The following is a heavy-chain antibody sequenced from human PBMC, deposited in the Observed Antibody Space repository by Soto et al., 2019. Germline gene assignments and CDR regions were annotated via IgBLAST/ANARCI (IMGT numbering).Heavy chain of an antibody. CDR2: IYYSGST. J-gene: IGHJ4*02. CDR1: GGSISSSSYY. D-gene: IGHD3-10*01. V-gene: IGHV4-39*01. Sequence: QLQLQESGPGLVKPSETLSLTCTVSGGSISSSSYYWGWIRQPPGKGLEWIGRIYYSGSTYYNPSLNSRVAIPVDTSKNQFSLKLSSVTAADTAVYYCATLWGQDWGQGTLVTVSS. CDR3: ATLWGQD.